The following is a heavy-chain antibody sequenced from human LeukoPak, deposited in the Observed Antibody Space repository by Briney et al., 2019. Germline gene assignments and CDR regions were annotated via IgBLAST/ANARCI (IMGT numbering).Heavy chain of an antibody. V-gene: IGHV3-9*01. CDR2: ISWNSGSI. CDR3: AREYYYGSGSYYNVV. Sequence: GRSLRLSCAASGFTFDDYAMHWVRQAPGKGLEWVSGISWNSGSIGYADSVKGRFTISRDNAKNSLYLQMNSLRAEDTALYYCAREYYYGSGSYYNVVWGQGTLVTVSS. D-gene: IGHD3-10*01. CDR1: GFTFDDYA. J-gene: IGHJ4*02.